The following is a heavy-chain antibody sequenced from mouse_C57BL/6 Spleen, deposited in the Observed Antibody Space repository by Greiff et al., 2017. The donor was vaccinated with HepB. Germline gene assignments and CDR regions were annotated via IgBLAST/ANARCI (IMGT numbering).Heavy chain of an antibody. Sequence: EVQLQQSGPELVKPGASVKISCKASGYTFTDYYMNWVKQSHGKSLEWIGDINPNNGGTSYNQKFKGKATLTVDKSSSTAYMELRSLTSEDSAVYCCARSFTTLRGWFAYWGQGTLVTVSA. D-gene: IGHD1-1*01. CDR1: GYTFTDYY. V-gene: IGHV1-26*01. CDR3: ARSFTTLRGWFAY. J-gene: IGHJ3*01. CDR2: INPNNGGT.